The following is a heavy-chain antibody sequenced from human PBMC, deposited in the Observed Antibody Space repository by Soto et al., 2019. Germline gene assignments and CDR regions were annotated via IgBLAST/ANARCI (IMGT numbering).Heavy chain of an antibody. CDR3: ARTPPHDYITIFGVVINEGGMDV. CDR2: IIPIFGTA. Sequence: QVQLVQSGAEVKKPGSSVKVSCKASGGTFSSYAISWVRQAPGQGLEWMGGIIPIFGTANYAQKFQGRVTITADESTSTAYMELSSLRSEDTAVYYCARTPPHDYITIFGVVINEGGMDVWGQGTTVTVSS. D-gene: IGHD3-3*01. CDR1: GGTFSSYA. J-gene: IGHJ6*02. V-gene: IGHV1-69*01.